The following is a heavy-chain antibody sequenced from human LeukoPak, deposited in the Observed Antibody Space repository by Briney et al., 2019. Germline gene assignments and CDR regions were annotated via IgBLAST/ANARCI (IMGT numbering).Heavy chain of an antibody. CDR1: GYTFTSYY. CDR3: ARDPYDSSGVFDY. D-gene: IGHD3-22*01. CDR2: INPSGGST. Sequence: ASVKVSCKASGYTFTSYYMHWVRQAPGQGHEWMGVINPSGGSTSYAQKFQGRVTMTRDTSTSTVYMELSSLRSEDTAVHYCARDPYDSSGVFDYWGQGTLVTVSP. V-gene: IGHV1-46*03. J-gene: IGHJ4*02.